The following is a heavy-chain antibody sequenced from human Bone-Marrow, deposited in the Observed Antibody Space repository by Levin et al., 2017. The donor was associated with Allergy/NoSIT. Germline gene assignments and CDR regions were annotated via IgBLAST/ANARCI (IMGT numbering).Heavy chain of an antibody. CDR1: GGSISRTSYY. CDR3: ARQVRPLSDSGDPFDF. D-gene: IGHD4-17*01. CDR2: VSYSGST. J-gene: IGHJ4*02. V-gene: IGHV4-39*01. Sequence: SQTLSLTCTVSGGSISRTSYYWGWIRQPPGKGLEWIGSVSYSGSTYCKSSLKSRVTVSVDTSKNQFSLNLTSITAADTAVYYCARQVRPLSDSGDPFDFWGQGTLVTVSS.